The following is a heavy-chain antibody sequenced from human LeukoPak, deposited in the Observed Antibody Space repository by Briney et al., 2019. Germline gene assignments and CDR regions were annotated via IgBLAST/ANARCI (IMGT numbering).Heavy chain of an antibody. D-gene: IGHD6-19*01. CDR1: GYTFTNYF. Sequence: ASVKVSCKASGYTFTNYFMHWVRQAPGQGLEWMGIINPSGGSTTYAQKFQGRVTMTRDTSTSTVYMELSSLRSEDTAVYYCARARGSSGWYADFDYWGQGTLVTVSS. CDR2: INPSGGST. J-gene: IGHJ4*02. V-gene: IGHV1-46*01. CDR3: ARARGSSGWYADFDY.